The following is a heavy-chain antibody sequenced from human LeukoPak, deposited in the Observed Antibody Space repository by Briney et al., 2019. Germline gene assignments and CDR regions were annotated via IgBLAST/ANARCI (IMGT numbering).Heavy chain of an antibody. V-gene: IGHV3-30*04. CDR3: ARDLGIAVAGPQSEDGMDV. Sequence: VRSLRLSCAASGFTFSSYAMHWVRQAPGKGLEWVAVISYDGSNKYYADSVKGRFTISRDNSKNTLYLQMNSLRAEDTAVYYCARDLGIAVAGPQSEDGMDVWGKGTTVTVSS. CDR1: GFTFSSYA. D-gene: IGHD6-19*01. J-gene: IGHJ6*04. CDR2: ISYDGSNK.